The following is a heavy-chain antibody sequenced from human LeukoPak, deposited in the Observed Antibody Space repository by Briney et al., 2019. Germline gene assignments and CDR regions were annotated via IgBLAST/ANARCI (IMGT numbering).Heavy chain of an antibody. CDR1: GFTFTNSG. Sequence: ASVTVSCKASGFTFTNSGIQWVRQARGQRLEWIGWIVVGSGSTNYAQRFHERVTITRDMSTSTAYMELTSLRAEDTAVYYCAARGTRLTTLWYFDLWGRGTLVTVSS. CDR3: AARGTRLTTLWYFDL. J-gene: IGHJ2*01. CDR2: IVVGSGST. V-gene: IGHV1-58*02. D-gene: IGHD4-11*01.